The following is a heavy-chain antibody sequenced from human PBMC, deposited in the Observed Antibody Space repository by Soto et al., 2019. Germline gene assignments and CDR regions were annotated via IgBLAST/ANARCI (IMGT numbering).Heavy chain of an antibody. J-gene: IGHJ4*02. CDR3: ARDRDAYCSNGVCSGPYFDY. CDR2: ISNNSSVN. Sequence: GGSLRLSCAASGFTFSNYSINWVRQDPGKGLEWLSYISNNSSVNYYADSVKGRFTISRDNPKNSLYLQMNSLRDEDTAVDYCARDRDAYCSNGVCSGPYFDYWVRGTLVTVAS. V-gene: IGHV3-48*02. CDR1: GFTFSNYS. D-gene: IGHD2-8*01.